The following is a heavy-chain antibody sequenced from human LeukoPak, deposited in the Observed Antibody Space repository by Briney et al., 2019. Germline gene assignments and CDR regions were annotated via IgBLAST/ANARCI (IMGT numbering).Heavy chain of an antibody. CDR3: ARLGGGHSSSWYDAFGI. CDR2: IKQDGSEK. V-gene: IGHV3-7*01. Sequence: GGSLRLSCAASGFTFSSYWMSWVRQAPGKGLEWVANIKQDGSEKYYVDSVMGRFTISRDNAKNSLYLQMNSLRAEDTAVYYCARLGGGHSSSWYDAFGIWGQGTMVTVSS. CDR1: GFTFSSYW. J-gene: IGHJ3*02. D-gene: IGHD6-13*01.